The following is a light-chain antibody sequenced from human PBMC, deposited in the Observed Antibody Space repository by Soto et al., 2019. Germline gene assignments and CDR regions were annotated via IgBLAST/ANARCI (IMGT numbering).Light chain of an antibody. CDR2: DVS. Sequence: QSALTQPASVSGSPGQSITISCTGTSSDVGGYNYVYWYQQDPGKAPKLMIYDVSNRPSGVSNRFSGSKSGNTASLTISGLQAEDEADYYCSSYTSSSTVVFGGGTKLTVL. V-gene: IGLV2-14*01. CDR3: SSYTSSSTVV. J-gene: IGLJ2*01. CDR1: SSDVGGYNY.